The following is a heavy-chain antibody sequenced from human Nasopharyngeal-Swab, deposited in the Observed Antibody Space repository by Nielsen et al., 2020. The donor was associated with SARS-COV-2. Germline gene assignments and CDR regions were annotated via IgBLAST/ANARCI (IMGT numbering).Heavy chain of an antibody. CDR2: TEIGGTT. J-gene: IGHJ5*02. D-gene: IGHD3-3*01. CDR3: ARDGEYYDFWSGYSPNWFDP. CDR1: GLTVSSTY. Sequence: GESLKISCAVSGLTVSSTYMSWVRQAPGKGLEWVSVTEIGGTTHYADSVKGRFTISRDNAKNSLYLQMNSLRAEDTAVYYCARDGEYYDFWSGYSPNWFDPWGQGTLVTVSS. V-gene: IGHV3-53*01.